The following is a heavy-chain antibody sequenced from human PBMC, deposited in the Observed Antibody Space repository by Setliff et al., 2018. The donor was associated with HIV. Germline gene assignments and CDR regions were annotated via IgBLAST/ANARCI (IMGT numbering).Heavy chain of an antibody. CDR2: INHSGST. CDR1: GGSFSGYY. J-gene: IGHJ3*02. D-gene: IGHD1-7*01. CDR3: ARGKELVRSAFDI. Sequence: ETLSLPCAVYGGSFSGYYWSWMRQPPGKGLEWSGEINHSGSTNYNSSLKSRVTLSVDTSKNQFSLNVTSVTAADTAVYYCARGKELVRSAFDIWGQGTMVTVSS. V-gene: IGHV4-34*01.